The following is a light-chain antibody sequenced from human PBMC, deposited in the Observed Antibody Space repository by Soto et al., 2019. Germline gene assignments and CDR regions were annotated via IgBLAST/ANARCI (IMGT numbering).Light chain of an antibody. CDR3: PRSDTPRI. CDR2: AAS. J-gene: IGKJ5*01. Sequence: GKRVDIGCRASQSISSYLNWYQQKPGKAPKLLIYAASSLQSGVPSRFSGSGSGTDFTLPIRNPRPTDFATYDCPRSDTPRIFGEGTRLEIK. CDR1: QSISSY. V-gene: IGKV1-39*01.